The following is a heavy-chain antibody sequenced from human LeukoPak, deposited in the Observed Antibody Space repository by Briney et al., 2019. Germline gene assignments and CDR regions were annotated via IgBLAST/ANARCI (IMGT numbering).Heavy chain of an antibody. CDR2: ISSGSTTI. Sequence: GGSLRLSCAASGFSFSSYNMNWVRQAPGKGLEWVSYISSGSTTIYYADSVQGRFTISGDNAKNSLYLQMNSLTDEDTAVYYCARVSYGSSWSDYWGQGTLVTVSS. J-gene: IGHJ4*02. D-gene: IGHD6-13*01. CDR3: ARVSYGSSWSDY. CDR1: GFSFSSYN. V-gene: IGHV3-48*02.